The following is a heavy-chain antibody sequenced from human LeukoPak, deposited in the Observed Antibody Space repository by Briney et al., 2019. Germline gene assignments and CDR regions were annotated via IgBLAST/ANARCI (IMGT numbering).Heavy chain of an antibody. J-gene: IGHJ4*02. CDR3: ARCPTGSSGYYGFDY. CDR1: GFTVSGNY. D-gene: IGHD3-22*01. CDR2: IYSGGST. V-gene: IGHV3-53*01. Sequence: GGSLRLSCAASGFTVSGNYMSWVRQAPGKGLEWVSVIYSGGSTYYADSVKGRFTISRDTSKNTLYLQMNSLRADDTAVYYCARCPTGSSGYYGFDYWGQGTLVTVS.